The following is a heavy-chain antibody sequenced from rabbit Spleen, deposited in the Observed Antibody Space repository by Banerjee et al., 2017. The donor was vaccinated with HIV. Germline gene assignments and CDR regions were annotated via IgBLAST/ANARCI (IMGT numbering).Heavy chain of an antibody. Sequence: QEQLVESGGGLVQPGGSLKLSCKASGFDFRRYGVSWVRQAPGKGLEWIGYIDPVFGSTYYANWVNGRFTISSHNAQNTLYLQLNSLTAADTATYFCARDGAGGIYFNLWGPGTLVTVS. CDR2: IDPVFGST. CDR3: ARDGAGGIYFNL. D-gene: IGHD8-1*01. J-gene: IGHJ4*01. V-gene: IGHV1S47*01. CDR1: GFDFRRYG.